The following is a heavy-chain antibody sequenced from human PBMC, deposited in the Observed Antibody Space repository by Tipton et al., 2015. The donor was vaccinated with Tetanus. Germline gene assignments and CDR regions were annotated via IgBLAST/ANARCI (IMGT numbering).Heavy chain of an antibody. Sequence: GLVKPSQTLSLTCTVSGGSISSGGYYWSWIRQHPGKGLEWIGDIYFSGSTYYNPSLKSRVTKSIDTSKSQFSLRLNSVTAADTAVYYCARDQARGARGWNYFDYWGQGTLVTVSS. J-gene: IGHJ4*02. CDR1: GGSISSGGYY. D-gene: IGHD1-26*01. CDR2: IYFSGST. V-gene: IGHV4-31*03. CDR3: ARDQARGARGWNYFDY.